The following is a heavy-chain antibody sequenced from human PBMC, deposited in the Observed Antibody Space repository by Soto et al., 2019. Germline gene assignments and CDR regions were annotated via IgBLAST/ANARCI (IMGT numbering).Heavy chain of an antibody. CDR1: GFSLSTSGVG. Sequence: QITLKESGPTLVKPTQTLTLTCTFSGFSLSTSGVGVGWICQPPGKALEWLALIYWDEDKRYSPSLKSRLTITKDTSKNQVVLTMTNMDPVDTATYYCAHAYCSSTSCYPGHWFDPWGQGTLVTVSS. CDR3: AHAYCSSTSCYPGHWFDP. V-gene: IGHV2-5*02. CDR2: IYWDEDK. J-gene: IGHJ5*02. D-gene: IGHD2-2*01.